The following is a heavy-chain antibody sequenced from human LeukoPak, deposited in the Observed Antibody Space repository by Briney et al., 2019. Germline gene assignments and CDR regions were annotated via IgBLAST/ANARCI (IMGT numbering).Heavy chain of an antibody. D-gene: IGHD3-10*01. V-gene: IGHV3-23*01. Sequence: PGGSLRLSCAASGFTFSSYATSWVRQAPGKGLEWVSSISGAGGSTYYADSVKGRFTISRDNSKDTLFLQMNSLRAEDTALYYCAKHFGSGDYYNFFDDWGQGTLVSVSS. CDR3: AKHFGSGDYYNFFDD. CDR1: GFTFSSYA. J-gene: IGHJ4*02. CDR2: ISGAGGST.